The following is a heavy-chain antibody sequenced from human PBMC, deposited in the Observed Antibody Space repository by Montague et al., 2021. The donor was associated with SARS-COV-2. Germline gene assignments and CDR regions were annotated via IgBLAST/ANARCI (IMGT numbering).Heavy chain of an antibody. V-gene: IGHV4-38-2*02. Sequence: SETLSLTCTVSGYSISSGYYWGWIRKFPGKGLEWIGSIYHSGTTYYNPSLKSRVTISVDTSKNQFSLKMYSVTAADTAQFYCARGRTLRDGYLDAFEIWGQGTMVTVSS. CDR2: IYHSGTT. D-gene: IGHD5-24*01. CDR3: ARGRTLRDGYLDAFEI. J-gene: IGHJ3*02. CDR1: GYSISSGYY.